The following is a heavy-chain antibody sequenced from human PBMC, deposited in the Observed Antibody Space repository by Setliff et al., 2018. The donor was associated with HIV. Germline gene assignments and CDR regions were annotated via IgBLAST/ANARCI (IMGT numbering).Heavy chain of an antibody. D-gene: IGHD3-22*01. CDR1: GGTFSSYA. J-gene: IGHJ4*02. CDR2: IIPILGIA. CDR3: ARDLGGGRSGYYYDRTIDY. Sequence: GASVKVSCKASGGTFSSYAISWVRQAPGQGLEWMGGIIPILGIANYAQKFQGRVTITADKSTSTAYMELSSLRSEDTAVYYCARDLGGGRSGYYYDRTIDYWGQGTLVTSPQ. V-gene: IGHV1-69*10.